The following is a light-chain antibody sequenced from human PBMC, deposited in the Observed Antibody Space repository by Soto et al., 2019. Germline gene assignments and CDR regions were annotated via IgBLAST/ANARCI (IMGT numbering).Light chain of an antibody. Sequence: QSALTQPASVSGSLGQSITISCTGISSDVGGYNYVSWFQQHPGKAPKLIIYDVSNRPSGVSNRFSGSKSGNTAALTISGLQPDDDADYYCSSYRTSRTLGIFGGGTKLTVL. CDR2: DVS. J-gene: IGLJ2*01. CDR3: SSYRTSRTLGI. V-gene: IGLV2-14*01. CDR1: SSDVGGYNY.